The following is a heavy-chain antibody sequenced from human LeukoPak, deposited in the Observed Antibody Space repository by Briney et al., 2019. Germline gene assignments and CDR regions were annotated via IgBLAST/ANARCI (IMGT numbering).Heavy chain of an antibody. D-gene: IGHD2-15*01. CDR2: ISYDGSNK. Sequence: GGSLRLSCAASGFTFSSYAMHWVRQAPGKGLEWVAVISYDGSNKYYADSVKGRFTISRDNSKNTLYLQMNSLRAEDTAVYYCAREYGYCSGGSCYSFDYWGQGTLVTVSS. CDR3: AREYGYCSGGSCYSFDY. V-gene: IGHV3-30-3*01. CDR1: GFTFSSYA. J-gene: IGHJ4*02.